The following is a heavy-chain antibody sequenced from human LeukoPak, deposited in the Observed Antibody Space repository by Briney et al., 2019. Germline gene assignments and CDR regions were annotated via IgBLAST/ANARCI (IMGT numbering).Heavy chain of an antibody. Sequence: SETLSLTCTVSGDSISGSSYYWGWIRQPPGRGLEWIGSIYYSGSTYFKSSLKSRVTISVDTSKNQFSLKLWSVTAADTAVYYCARLWGIGDWAFDFWGQGTMVTVSS. CDR1: GDSISGSSYY. J-gene: IGHJ3*01. CDR2: IYYSGST. V-gene: IGHV4-39*01. D-gene: IGHD3-16*01. CDR3: ARLWGIGDWAFDF.